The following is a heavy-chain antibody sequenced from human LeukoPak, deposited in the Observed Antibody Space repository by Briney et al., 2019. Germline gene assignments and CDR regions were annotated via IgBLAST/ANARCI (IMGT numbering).Heavy chain of an antibody. D-gene: IGHD4-17*01. CDR3: AKSVSGLSTVTTIQ. Sequence: PGGSLRLSCAASGFTFSSYAMSWVRQAPGKGLEWVSAISGSGGSTYYADSVKGRFTISRDNSKNTLYLQMNSLGAEDTAVYYCAKSVSGLSTVTTIQWGQGTLVTVSS. V-gene: IGHV3-23*01. J-gene: IGHJ4*02. CDR2: ISGSGGST. CDR1: GFTFSSYA.